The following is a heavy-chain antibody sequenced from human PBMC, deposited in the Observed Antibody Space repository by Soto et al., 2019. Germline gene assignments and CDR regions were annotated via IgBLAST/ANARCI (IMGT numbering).Heavy chain of an antibody. D-gene: IGHD1-1*01. CDR2: ISYDGSNK. CDR1: GFTFSSYG. Sequence: QVQLVESGGGVVQPGRSLRLSCAASGFTFSSYGMHWVRQAPGKGLEWVAVISYDGSNKYYADSVKGRFTISRDNSKNTLYLQMNSLRAEDTAVYYCAKDNVDPTTRRYYYYYYGRDVWGQGTTVTVSS. CDR3: AKDNVDPTTRRYYYYYYGRDV. V-gene: IGHV3-30*18. J-gene: IGHJ6*02.